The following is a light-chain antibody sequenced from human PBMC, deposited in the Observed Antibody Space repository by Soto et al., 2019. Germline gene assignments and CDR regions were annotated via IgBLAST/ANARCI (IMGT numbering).Light chain of an antibody. CDR3: SSYTRSSTLV. J-gene: IGLJ2*01. CDR1: SSDVGSYNY. V-gene: IGLV2-14*03. CDR2: DVS. Sequence: QSALTQPASVSGSPGQSITFSCTGTSSDVGSYNYVSWYQQYPGKAPKLMIYDVSNRPLGISNRFSGSKSGNTASLTISGLQAEDEADYYCSSYTRSSTLVFGGGTKLTVL.